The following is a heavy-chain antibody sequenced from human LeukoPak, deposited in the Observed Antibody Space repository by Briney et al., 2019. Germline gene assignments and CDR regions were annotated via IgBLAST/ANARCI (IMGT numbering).Heavy chain of an antibody. CDR1: GYTFTSYG. CDR2: ISAYSGHS. D-gene: IGHD1-14*01. V-gene: IGHV1-18*01. CDR3: ARVKPGNYYYMDV. Sequence: ASVKVSCKASGYTFTSYGISWVRQAPGQGLEWMGWISAYSGHSNSAENLQDRVTMSTNTSTTTAYLELRGLTSDDTAMYFCARVKPGNYYYMDVWGKGTTVIISS. J-gene: IGHJ6*03.